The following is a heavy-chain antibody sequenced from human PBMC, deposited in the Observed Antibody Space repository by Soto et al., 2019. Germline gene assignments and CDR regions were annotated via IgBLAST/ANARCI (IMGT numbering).Heavy chain of an antibody. CDR2: IIPILGIA. Sequence: QVQLVQSGAEVKKPGSSVKVSCKASGGTFSSYTISWVRQAPGQGLEWMGRIIPILGIANYAQKFQGRVTITADKSTSTAYMELSSLRSEDTAVYYCARDGTNVEMAADWGQGTLVTVSS. D-gene: IGHD1-1*01. CDR1: GGTFSSYT. CDR3: ARDGTNVEMAAD. J-gene: IGHJ4*02. V-gene: IGHV1-69*08.